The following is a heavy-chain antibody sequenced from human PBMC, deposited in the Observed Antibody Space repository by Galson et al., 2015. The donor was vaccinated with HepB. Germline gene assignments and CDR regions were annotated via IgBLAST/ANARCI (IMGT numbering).Heavy chain of an antibody. D-gene: IGHD2-2*01. CDR3: AKSNGGAAAAITRRAYFDY. CDR2: TSGSGGST. Sequence: SLRLSCAASGFTFSTYAMSWVRQAPGKGLEWVSATSGSGGSTYYADSVKGRFTISRDNSQNTLYLRMNSLRAEDTALYYCAKSNGGAAAAITRRAYFDYWGQGTLVTVSS. V-gene: IGHV3-23*01. CDR1: GFTFSTYA. J-gene: IGHJ4*02.